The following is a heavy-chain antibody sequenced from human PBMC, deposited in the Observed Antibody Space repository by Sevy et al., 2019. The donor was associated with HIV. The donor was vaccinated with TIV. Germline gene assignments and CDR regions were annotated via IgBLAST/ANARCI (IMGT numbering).Heavy chain of an antibody. CDR1: EFSFSSYS. D-gene: IGHD5-18*01. CDR2: ISSSSTM. CDR3: ARTKSNTAMVSSDY. V-gene: IGHV3-48*01. J-gene: IGHJ4*02. Sequence: GSLRLSCAASEFSFSSYSMNWVRQAPGQGLEWVSYISSSSTMYYADSVKGRFTMSRDNAKNSLYLQMNTLRAEDTAVYYCARTKSNTAMVSSDYWGQGTLVTVSS.